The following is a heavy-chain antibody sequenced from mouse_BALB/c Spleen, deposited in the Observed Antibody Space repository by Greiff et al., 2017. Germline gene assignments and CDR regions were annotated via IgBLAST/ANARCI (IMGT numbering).Heavy chain of an antibody. J-gene: IGHJ1*01. CDR3: ARPIYYGYDDGTGYFDV. Sequence: QVQLKQSGAELARPGASVKLSCKASGYTFTDYYINWVKQRTGQGLEWIGEIYPGSGNTYYNEKFKGKATLTADKSSSTAYMQLSSLTSEDSAVYFCARPIYYGYDDGTGYFDVWGAGTTVTVSS. D-gene: IGHD2-2*01. CDR2: IYPGSGNT. CDR1: GYTFTDYY. V-gene: IGHV1-77*01.